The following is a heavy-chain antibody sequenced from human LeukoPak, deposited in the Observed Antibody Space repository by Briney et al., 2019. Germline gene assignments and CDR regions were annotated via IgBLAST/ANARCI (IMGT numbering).Heavy chain of an antibody. Sequence: SETLSPTCSASGGSMTSFYWSWIRQSPGRGLEWIGYIYNNENTSYNASLKSRVTMSLDTSKSQFSLRLTSVTAADTAVYFCARHSYNSGWFFFGYWGQGILVTVSS. CDR3: ARHSYNSGWFFFGY. CDR2: IYNNENT. D-gene: IGHD6-19*01. V-gene: IGHV4-59*08. CDR1: GGSMTSFY. J-gene: IGHJ4*02.